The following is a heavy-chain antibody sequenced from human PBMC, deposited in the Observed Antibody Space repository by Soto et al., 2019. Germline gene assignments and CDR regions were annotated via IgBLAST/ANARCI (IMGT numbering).Heavy chain of an antibody. CDR3: ATDLGTLGITGTTTPSQFDP. Sequence: GASVKVSCKVSGYTLTELSMHWVRQAPGKGLEWMGGFDPEDGETIYAQKFQGRVTMTEDTSTDTAYMELSSLRSEDTAVYYCATDLGTLGITGTTTPSQFDPWGQGTLVTVSS. CDR2: FDPEDGET. V-gene: IGHV1-24*01. J-gene: IGHJ5*02. CDR1: GYTLTELS. D-gene: IGHD1-7*01.